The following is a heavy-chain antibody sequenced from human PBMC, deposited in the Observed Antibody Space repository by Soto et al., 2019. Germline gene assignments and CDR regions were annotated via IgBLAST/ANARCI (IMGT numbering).Heavy chain of an antibody. J-gene: IGHJ6*02. V-gene: IGHV3-64D*06. CDR2: ISSNGGST. CDR3: VHLGMAGMDV. CDR1: GFSFSSYT. D-gene: IGHD1-20*01. Sequence: GGSLRLSCSASGFSFSSYTMHWVRQVPGKGLEYVSAISSNGGSTYYADSVKGRFTISRDNSKNTLCLQMSTLRAEDTAVYYCVHLGMAGMDVWGQGTTVTVSS.